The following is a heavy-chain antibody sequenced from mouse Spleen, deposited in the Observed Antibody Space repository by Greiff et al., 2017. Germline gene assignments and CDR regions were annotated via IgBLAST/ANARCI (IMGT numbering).Heavy chain of an antibody. Sequence: DVKLVESGGGLVKPGGSLKLSCAASGFTFSSYAMSWVRQSPEKRLEWVAEICSGGSSTYSPDTVTGRFTISRDKAKNTRYLEMSSLRSDDTAMYDSGRTRTFDYWGQGTTLTVSS. J-gene: IGHJ2*01. CDR1: GFTFSSYA. D-gene: IGHD3-3*01. CDR2: ICSGGSST. CDR3: GRTRTFDY. V-gene: IGHV5-9-4*01.